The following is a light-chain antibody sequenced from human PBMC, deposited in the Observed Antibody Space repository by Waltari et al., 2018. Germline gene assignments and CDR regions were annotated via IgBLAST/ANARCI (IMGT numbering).Light chain of an antibody. Sequence: HSAPTQPASVYGSHGQSITISFTGTRSHVGGYAFDSWYRQHPEKAPNLIICDGTERPSGISARFSGSKSGNTASLTISGLQADDEADYYCASYTSSSDFVFGSGTTVTV. CDR2: DGT. CDR1: RSHVGGYAF. CDR3: ASYTSSSDFV. V-gene: IGLV2-14*03. J-gene: IGLJ1*01.